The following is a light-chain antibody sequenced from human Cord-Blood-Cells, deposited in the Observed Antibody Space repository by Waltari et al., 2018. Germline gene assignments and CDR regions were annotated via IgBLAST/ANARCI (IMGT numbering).Light chain of an antibody. Sequence: QSALTQPASVSGSPGQSITISCTGTSSDVGSYNLVSWYQQHPGKAPKLMIYEGSKRPSGVSNRCSGSKSSNTASLTSSGLQAEDEADYYCCSYAGSSTLVFGGGTKLTVL. J-gene: IGLJ2*01. CDR1: SSDVGSYNL. V-gene: IGLV2-23*01. CDR3: CSYAGSSTLV. CDR2: EGS.